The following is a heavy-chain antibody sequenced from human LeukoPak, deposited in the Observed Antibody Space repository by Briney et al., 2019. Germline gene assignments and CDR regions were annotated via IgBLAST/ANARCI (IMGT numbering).Heavy chain of an antibody. CDR1: GFTFSSYD. V-gene: IGHV3-13*05. CDR3: ARAYYYGSGSYFFDY. J-gene: IGHJ4*02. Sequence: PGGSLRLSCAASGFTFSSYDMHWVRQATGKGLEWVSAIGTAGDPYYPGSVKGRFTISRENAKNSLYLQMNSLRAGDTAVYYRARAYYYGSGSYFFDYWGQGTLVTVSS. D-gene: IGHD3-10*01. CDR2: IGTAGDP.